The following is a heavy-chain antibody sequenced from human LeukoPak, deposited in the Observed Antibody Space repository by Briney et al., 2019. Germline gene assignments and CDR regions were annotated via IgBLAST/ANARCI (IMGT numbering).Heavy chain of an antibody. CDR3: ARVRGWGAVAAIRYYYYGMDV. V-gene: IGHV4-39*07. CDR2: TYYTGSI. Sequence: SETLSLTCTVSGGSINNRNYYWGWIRQPPGKGLEWIASTYYTGSIHYNPSLRSRVTLSVDTSKNQFSLKLSSVTAADTAVYYCARVRGWGAVAAIRYYYYGMDVWGQGTTVTVSS. D-gene: IGHD6-19*01. CDR1: GGSINNRNYY. J-gene: IGHJ6*02.